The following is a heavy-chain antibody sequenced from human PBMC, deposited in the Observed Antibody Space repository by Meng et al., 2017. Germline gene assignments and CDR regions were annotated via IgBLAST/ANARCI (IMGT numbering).Heavy chain of an antibody. Sequence: GESLKISCAASGFTFSSYAMHWVRQAPGKGLEYVSAISSNGGSTYYADSVKGRFTISRDNSKNTLYLRMGSLRAEDMAVYYCARARGSYCFAPSDYWGQGTLVTVSS. CDR3: ARARGSYCFAPSDY. V-gene: IGHV3-64*02. J-gene: IGHJ4*02. CDR2: ISSNGGST. CDR1: GFTFSSYA. D-gene: IGHD1-26*01.